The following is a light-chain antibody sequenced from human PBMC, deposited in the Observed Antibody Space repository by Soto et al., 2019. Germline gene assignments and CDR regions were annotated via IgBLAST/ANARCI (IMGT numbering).Light chain of an antibody. Sequence: EIVLTQSPDTLSVSPGERAILSCRASQSVNNNLAWYQKRPVHAPRLLIYGASTRATGIPAGCSGSGSGTAFILTISSLQSEDFAVDDCQQHNTWPRTCGGGTKVESK. V-gene: IGKV3-15*01. CDR3: QQHNTWPRT. CDR2: GAS. J-gene: IGKJ4*01. CDR1: QSVNNN.